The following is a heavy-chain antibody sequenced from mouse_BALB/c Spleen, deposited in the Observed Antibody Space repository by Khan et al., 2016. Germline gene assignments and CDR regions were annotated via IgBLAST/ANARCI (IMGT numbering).Heavy chain of an antibody. Sequence: VQLQESGAELVKPGASVKLSCKTSGYTFTSYWIQWVKQRPGQGLGWIGEIFPGTGTTYYNEKFKGKATLTIDTSSSTAYMQLSSLTSEDSAVYFCVRGGLRRDYYAMDYWGQGTSVTVSS. CDR3: VRGGLRRDYYAMDY. CDR1: GYTFTSYW. V-gene: IGHV1S132*01. J-gene: IGHJ4*01. D-gene: IGHD2-4*01. CDR2: IFPGTGTT.